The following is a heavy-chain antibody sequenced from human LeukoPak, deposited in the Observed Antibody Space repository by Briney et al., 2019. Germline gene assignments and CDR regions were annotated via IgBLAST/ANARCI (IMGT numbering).Heavy chain of an antibody. Sequence: TPSETLSLTCGVSGDSISSDGHSWSWIRQPPGKGLEWVGYIYHSGAAYHNPSLKSRLALSVDTSNNQFSLKLSSVTAADTAVYYCARAAPAPGLGVWGKGTAVTVSS. CDR3: ARAAPAPGLGV. J-gene: IGHJ6*04. CDR2: IYHSGAA. D-gene: IGHD2-2*01. CDR1: GDSISSDGHS. V-gene: IGHV4-30-4*07.